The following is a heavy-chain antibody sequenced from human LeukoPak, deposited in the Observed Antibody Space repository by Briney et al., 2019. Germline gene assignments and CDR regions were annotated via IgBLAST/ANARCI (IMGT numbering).Heavy chain of an antibody. CDR2: ISAYNGNT. Sequence: ASVKVSCRASGYTFTDYYIHWVRQAPGQGLEWMGWISAYNGNTNYAQKLQGRVTMTTDTSTSTAYMELRSLRSDDTAVYYCARGRGDPYCSGGSCYRGGYMDVWGKGTTVTVSS. V-gene: IGHV1-18*04. J-gene: IGHJ6*03. CDR3: ARGRGDPYCSGGSCYRGGYMDV. CDR1: GYTFTDYY. D-gene: IGHD2-15*01.